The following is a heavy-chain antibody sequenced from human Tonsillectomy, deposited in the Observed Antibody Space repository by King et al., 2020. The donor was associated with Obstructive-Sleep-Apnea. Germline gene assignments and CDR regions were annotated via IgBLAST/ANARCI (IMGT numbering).Heavy chain of an antibody. CDR1: GGSISSGGYY. D-gene: IGHD4-17*01. CDR3: AGSFLDYGDYSYINHAFDI. V-gene: IGHV4-31*03. CDR2: IYYSGST. J-gene: IGHJ3*02. Sequence: VQLQESGPGLVKPSQTLSLTCTVSGGSISSGGYYWSLIRQHPGKGLEWIGYIYYSGSTYYKPSLKSRVTIQVDTSNNQFSLKLSSVTAADTAVYYCAGSFLDYGDYSYINHAFDIWGQGTMVTVSS.